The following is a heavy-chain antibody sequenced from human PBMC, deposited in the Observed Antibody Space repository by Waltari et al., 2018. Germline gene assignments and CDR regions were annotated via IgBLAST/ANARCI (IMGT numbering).Heavy chain of an antibody. J-gene: IGHJ5*02. Sequence: EVPLVASGGGLVKPGGSLRLSCAVSGFTFTNAWVSWVRQAPGKGLECVGRIMSKAHGGTTDYAAPVKGRFTISRDDSKNTLYLQMNSLKTEDTAVYYCSTDPYYDILTGTGGWFDPWGQGTLVTVSS. V-gene: IGHV3-15*01. CDR3: STDPYYDILTGTGGWFDP. CDR1: GFTFTNAW. CDR2: IMSKAHGGTT. D-gene: IGHD3-9*01.